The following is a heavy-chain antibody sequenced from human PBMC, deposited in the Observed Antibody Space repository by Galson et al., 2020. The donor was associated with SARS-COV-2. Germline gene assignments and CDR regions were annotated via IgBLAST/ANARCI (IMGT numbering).Heavy chain of an antibody. CDR2: ISYDGSNK. J-gene: IGHJ4*02. D-gene: IGHD2-21*02. CDR3: ARAGGLIVVVTAPLDY. Sequence: GGSLRLSCAASGFTFSSYAMHWVRQAPGKGLEWVAVISYDGSNKYYADSVKGRFTISRDNSKNTLYLQMNSLRAEDTAVYYCARAGGLIVVVTAPLDYWGQGTLVTVSS. V-gene: IGHV3-30-3*01. CDR1: GFTFSSYA.